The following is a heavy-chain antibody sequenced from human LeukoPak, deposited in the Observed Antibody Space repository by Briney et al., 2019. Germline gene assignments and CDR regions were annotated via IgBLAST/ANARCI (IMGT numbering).Heavy chain of an antibody. V-gene: IGHV4-34*01. CDR3: ARGSSAGAHLPIAAAGPGDTDGMDA. D-gene: IGHD6-13*01. Sequence: PSETLSLTCAVYGGSFSGYYWSWIRQPPGKGLEWIGEINHSGSTNYNPSLKSRVTISVDTSKNQFSLKLSSVTAADTAVYYCARGSSAGAHLPIAAAGPGDTDGMDAWGQGTTVTVSS. CDR1: GGSFSGYY. J-gene: IGHJ6*02. CDR2: INHSGST.